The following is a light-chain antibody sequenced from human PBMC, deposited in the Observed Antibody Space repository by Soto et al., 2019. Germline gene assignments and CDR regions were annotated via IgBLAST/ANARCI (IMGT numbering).Light chain of an antibody. CDR1: QSVRSTY. Sequence: IVLTQSPGTLSLSPGERATLSCRASQSVRSTYLAWYQQKPGQAPRLLIYGASTRATGIPARFSGSGSGTEFTLTISSLQSEDFAVYYCQQYNNWPITFGQGTRLEIK. V-gene: IGKV3-15*01. J-gene: IGKJ5*01. CDR2: GAS. CDR3: QQYNNWPIT.